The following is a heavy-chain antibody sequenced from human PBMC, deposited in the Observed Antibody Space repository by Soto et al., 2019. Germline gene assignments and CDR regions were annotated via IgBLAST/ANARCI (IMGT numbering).Heavy chain of an antibody. Sequence: PGGSLRLSCAASGFTFDNFEMNWVRQSPGKGLEWLSYISSSGSSIYYADSVRGRFSVSRDNARQSLYLQMNSLRAEDTAVYYCAKEATNINNFHYWGQGALVTVSS. J-gene: IGHJ4*02. V-gene: IGHV3-48*03. CDR2: ISSSGSSI. D-gene: IGHD1-26*01. CDR1: GFTFDNFE. CDR3: AKEATNINNFHY.